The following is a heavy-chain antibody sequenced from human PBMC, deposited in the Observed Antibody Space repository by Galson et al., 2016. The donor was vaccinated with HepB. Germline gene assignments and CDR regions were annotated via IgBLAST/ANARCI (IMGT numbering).Heavy chain of an antibody. CDR3: ARLGGRDGYTIIFAAFDI. J-gene: IGHJ3*02. V-gene: IGHV5-51*01. CDR1: GYSFSSFW. CDR2: IYPGDSDT. Sequence: QSGAEVKKPGESLRISCKASGYSFSSFWIGWVRQMPGKGLEWMGIIYPGDSDTRDSPSFQGQVTISADRSINTAYLQWSSLKASDTAMYYCARLGGRDGYTIIFAAFDIWGRGTLVSVSS. D-gene: IGHD5-24*01.